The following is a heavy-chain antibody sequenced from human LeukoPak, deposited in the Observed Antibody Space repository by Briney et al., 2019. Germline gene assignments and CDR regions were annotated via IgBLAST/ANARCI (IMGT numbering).Heavy chain of an antibody. V-gene: IGHV3-30*03. CDR3: VRVVYSGSGSYGGFDY. Sequence: PGGSLRLSCAASGFTFSSYGMHWVRQAPGKGLEWVAVISYDGSNKYYADSVKGRFTISRDNSKNTLYLQMNSLRTDDTSVYFCVRVVYSGSGSYGGFDYWGQGTLVTVSS. D-gene: IGHD3-10*01. CDR1: GFTFSSYG. CDR2: ISYDGSNK. J-gene: IGHJ4*02.